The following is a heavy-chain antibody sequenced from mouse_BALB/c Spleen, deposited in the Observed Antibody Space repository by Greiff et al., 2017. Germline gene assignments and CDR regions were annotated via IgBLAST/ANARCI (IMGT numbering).Heavy chain of an antibody. CDR2: ISNGGGST. Sequence: EVQRVESGGGLVQPGGSLKLSCAASGFTFSSYTMSWVRQTPEKRLEWVAYISNGGGSTYYPDTVKGRFTISRDNAKNTLYLQMSSLKSEDTAMYYCARHFDYWGQGTTLTVSS. J-gene: IGHJ2*01. CDR3: ARHFDY. CDR1: GFTFSSYT. V-gene: IGHV5-12-2*01.